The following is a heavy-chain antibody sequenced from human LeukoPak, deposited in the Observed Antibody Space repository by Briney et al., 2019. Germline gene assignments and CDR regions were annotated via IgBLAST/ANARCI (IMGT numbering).Heavy chain of an antibody. Sequence: GESLKISCKGSGYRINAYLIARLRQMPGKSLEWMGTINPDDSDNRYSPSFQGQVTISADKSVSIAYLQWSSLKASDTAMYYCARPNITSYYDSRGYDAFDVWGQGTMVTVSS. D-gene: IGHD3-22*01. V-gene: IGHV5-51*01. CDR3: ARPNITSYYDSRGYDAFDV. CDR2: INPDDSDN. CDR1: GYRINAYL. J-gene: IGHJ3*01.